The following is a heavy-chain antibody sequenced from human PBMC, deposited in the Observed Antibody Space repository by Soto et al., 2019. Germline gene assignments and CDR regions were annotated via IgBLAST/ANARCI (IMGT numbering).Heavy chain of an antibody. V-gene: IGHV5-51*01. D-gene: IGHD2-21*01. CDR2: IYPGDSDT. J-gene: IGHJ3*02. Sequence: GESLKISCEGSGYTLANHWIGWVRQMPGKGLEWMGIIYPGDSDTTYSPSFQGQVTISADKSISTAYLQWSSLRSSDTAMYYCARSFDSAILDAFDIWGQGTMVTVSS. CDR3: ARSFDSAILDAFDI. CDR1: GYTLANHW.